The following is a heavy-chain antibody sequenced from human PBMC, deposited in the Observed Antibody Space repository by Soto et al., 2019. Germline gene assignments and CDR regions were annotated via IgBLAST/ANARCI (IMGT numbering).Heavy chain of an antibody. Sequence: GSLKIWCASSGFTFSDYYMSWIRQAPGKGLEWLSYISPGSRYPAYADSVKGRFTISRDNARRSLSLQMNSLTVDDTAIYYCVRGGGGGLFDPWGQGSMVTVSS. V-gene: IGHV3-11*06. CDR1: GFTFSDYY. CDR2: ISPGSRYP. J-gene: IGHJ5*02. CDR3: VRGGGGGLFDP. D-gene: IGHD2-15*01.